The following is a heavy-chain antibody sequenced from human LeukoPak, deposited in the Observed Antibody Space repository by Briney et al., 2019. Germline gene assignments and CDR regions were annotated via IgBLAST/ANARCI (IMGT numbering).Heavy chain of an antibody. J-gene: IGHJ6*02. CDR2: ISASGRTI. V-gene: IGHV3-48*03. Sequence: GGSLRLSCAASGFTFSSYEMNWVRQAPGRGLEWVSYISASGRTIYYADSVKGRFTISRDNAKDSLSLQMNSLRAEDTALYYRARDRGYGPYYSCHGMDVWGQGTTVTVSS. D-gene: IGHD5-18*01. CDR3: ARDRGYGPYYSCHGMDV. CDR1: GFTFSSYE.